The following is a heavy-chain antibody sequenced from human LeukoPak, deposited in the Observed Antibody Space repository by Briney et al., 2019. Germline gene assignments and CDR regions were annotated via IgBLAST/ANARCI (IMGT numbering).Heavy chain of an antibody. CDR1: GFTFSSYA. V-gene: IGHV3-30*07. Sequence: GGSLRLSCAASGFTFSSYAMHWVRQAPGKGLEWVAVISYDGSNKYYADSVKGRFTISRDNSKNTLYLQMNSLRVEDTAVYYCARVGEQLVDFDYWGQGTLVTVSS. J-gene: IGHJ4*02. CDR2: ISYDGSNK. D-gene: IGHD6-13*01. CDR3: ARVGEQLVDFDY.